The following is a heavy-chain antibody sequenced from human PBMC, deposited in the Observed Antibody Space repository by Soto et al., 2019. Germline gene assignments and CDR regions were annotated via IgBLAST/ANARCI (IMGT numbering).Heavy chain of an antibody. Sequence: QVQLQESGPGRVKPSETLSLTCTVSGGSITTYQWNWIRQIPGKRLEWIGSYSGFTNYNPSLESRASISVETSTNQFSLNLKSVTTVDTAIYYCARDFGDYSFFFDYWGQGKLVTVSS. V-gene: IGHV4-59*01. D-gene: IGHD4-17*01. CDR1: GGSITTYQ. J-gene: IGHJ4*02. CDR3: ARDFGDYSFFFDY. CDR2: SYSGFT.